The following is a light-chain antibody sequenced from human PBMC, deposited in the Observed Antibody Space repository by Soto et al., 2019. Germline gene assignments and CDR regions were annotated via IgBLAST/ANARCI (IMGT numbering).Light chain of an antibody. V-gene: IGKV3-15*01. J-gene: IGKJ2*01. CDR2: GAS. CDR3: QQYNNWPPYT. CDR1: RSVSSN. Sequence: EIVMTQSPATLSVPPGERATLSSRASRSVSSNLAWYKQKPGQAPRLLMYGASTRTTGTPARFSGSGSGTEFTLTISSLQSEDFAVYYCQQYNNWPPYTFGQGTKLEIK.